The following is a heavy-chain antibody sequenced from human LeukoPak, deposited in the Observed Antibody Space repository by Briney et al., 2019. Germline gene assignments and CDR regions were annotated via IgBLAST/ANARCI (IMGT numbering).Heavy chain of an antibody. V-gene: IGHV3-15*01. Sequence: GGSLRLSCAASGFTFSNAWMSWVRQAPGKGLEWVGRIKSKTDGGTTDYAAPVKGRFSISRDDSKNTLYLQMNSLKTEDTAVYYCTAIDCSSTSCYSYYYYMDVWGKGTTVTVSS. CDR2: IKSKTDGGTT. CDR3: TAIDCSSTSCYSYYYYMDV. CDR1: GFTFSNAW. J-gene: IGHJ6*03. D-gene: IGHD2-2*02.